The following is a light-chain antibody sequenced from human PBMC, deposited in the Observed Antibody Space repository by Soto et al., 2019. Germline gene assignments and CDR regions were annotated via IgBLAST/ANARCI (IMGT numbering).Light chain of an antibody. J-gene: IGKJ4*01. Sequence: QMTQSPSTLPATVRDRITITCQASQDIKNYLNWYQQKSGKAPKLLIYDASDLETGVPSRFSGSGSGTDFTFTINSLQPEDIATYYCQQYDNLPLTFGGGTKV. CDR1: QDIKNY. V-gene: IGKV1-33*01. CDR2: DAS. CDR3: QQYDNLPLT.